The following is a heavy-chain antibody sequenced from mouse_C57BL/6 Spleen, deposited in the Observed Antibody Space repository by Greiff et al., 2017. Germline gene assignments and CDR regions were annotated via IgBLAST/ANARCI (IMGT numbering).Heavy chain of an antibody. CDR3: ARLGGGLDY. J-gene: IGHJ2*01. CDR1: GYAFSSSW. V-gene: IGHV1-82*01. Sequence: QVQLQQSGPELVKPGASVKISCKASGYAFSSSWMNWVKQRPGKGLEWIGRIYPGDGDTNYNGKFKGKATLTSDKSSSTAYMQLSSLTSEDSAVYFCARLGGGLDYWGQGTTLTVSS. CDR2: IYPGDGDT.